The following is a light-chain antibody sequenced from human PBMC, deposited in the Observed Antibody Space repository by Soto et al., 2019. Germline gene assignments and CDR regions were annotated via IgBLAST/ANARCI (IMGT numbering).Light chain of an antibody. Sequence: DIVMTQSPDSLAVSLGETATINCKSSQSLLYFSNNLDYLTWYQQKPGQPPRLLIYWASTRESGVPDRFSGSESGTDFTLTITSLQAEDVAVYYCQQYYTTPFTFGPGTKVEIK. CDR2: WAS. V-gene: IGKV4-1*01. J-gene: IGKJ3*01. CDR1: QSLLYFSNNLDY. CDR3: QQYYTTPFT.